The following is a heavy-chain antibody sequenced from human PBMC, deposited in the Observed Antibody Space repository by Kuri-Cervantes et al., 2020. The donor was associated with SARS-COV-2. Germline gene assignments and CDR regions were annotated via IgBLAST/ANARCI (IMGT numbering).Heavy chain of an antibody. V-gene: IGHV2-70*11. CDR1: GFSLSTSGMC. CDR3: ARIQATTVIADY. CDR2: IDWDDDK. Sequence: SGPTLVKPTQTLTLTCTFSGFSLSTSGMCVGWIRQPPGKALEWLARIDWDDDKYYSTSLKTRLTISKDTSKNRVVLTMTNMDPVDTGTYYCARIQATTVIADYWGQGSLVTVSS. J-gene: IGHJ4*02. D-gene: IGHD4-11*01.